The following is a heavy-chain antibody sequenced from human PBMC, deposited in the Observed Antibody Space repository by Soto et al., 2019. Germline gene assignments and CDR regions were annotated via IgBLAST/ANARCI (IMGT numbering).Heavy chain of an antibody. J-gene: IGHJ5*02. Sequence: SETLSLTFAVSGGSISSWGYSWSWIRQPPGKGLEWIGYIYHSGSTYYNPSLKSRVTISVDRSKNQFSLKLSSVTAADTAVYYCARIHSPWGQGTLVTVSS. CDR1: GGSISSWGYS. CDR3: ARIHSP. V-gene: IGHV4-30-2*01. CDR2: IYHSGST.